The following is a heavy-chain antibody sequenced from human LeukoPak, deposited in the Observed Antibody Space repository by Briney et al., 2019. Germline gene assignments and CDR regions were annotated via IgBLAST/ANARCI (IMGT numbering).Heavy chain of an antibody. CDR1: GGSISSYY. V-gene: IGHV4-4*07. CDR3: AREFDYEGVDP. D-gene: IGHD4-17*01. J-gene: IGHJ5*02. Sequence: PSETLSLTCTVSGGSISSYYWTWIRQPAGKELEWIGRIHTTGRTNHNPSLKSRGYISVDTSKNQFSLELSSLTAADTAVYYCAREFDYEGVDPWGQGTLVTVSS. CDR2: IHTTGRT.